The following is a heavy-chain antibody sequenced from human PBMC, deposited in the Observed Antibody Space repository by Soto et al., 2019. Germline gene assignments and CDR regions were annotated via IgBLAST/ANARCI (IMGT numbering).Heavy chain of an antibody. Sequence: PSETLSLTCTVSGGSISSSSYYWGWIRQPPGKGLEWIGSIYYSGSTYYNPSLKSRVTISVDTSKNQFSLKLSSVTAADTAVYYCARLPGMEPSYYFDYWGQGTLVTVSS. D-gene: IGHD1-1*01. CDR1: GGSISSSSYY. V-gene: IGHV4-39*01. CDR3: ARLPGMEPSYYFDY. CDR2: IYYSGST. J-gene: IGHJ4*02.